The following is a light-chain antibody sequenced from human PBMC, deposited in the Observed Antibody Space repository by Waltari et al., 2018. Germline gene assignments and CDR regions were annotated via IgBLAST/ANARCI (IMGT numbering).Light chain of an antibody. Sequence: QSALTQPPSASGTPGQTVTIFCSGGNSNTGSNVVNWYQQVPGTAPNLLIYSNTYRPSGVPDRFSGSKSGTSASLAISGLQSDDEGDYYCATWDDRLTGVVFGGGTQVTVL. CDR2: SNT. CDR1: NSNTGSNV. J-gene: IGLJ2*01. CDR3: ATWDDRLTGVV. V-gene: IGLV1-44*01.